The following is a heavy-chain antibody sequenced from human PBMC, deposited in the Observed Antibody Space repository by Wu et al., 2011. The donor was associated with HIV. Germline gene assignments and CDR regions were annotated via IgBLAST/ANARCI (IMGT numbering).Heavy chain of an antibody. V-gene: IGHV1-18*01. D-gene: IGHD4-17*01. CDR1: GYTFTSYD. J-gene: IGHJ5*02. CDR3: ARDYGDYEGRYWFAP. CDR2: ISAYNGNT. Sequence: QVQLVQSGAEVKKPGASVKVSCKASGYTFTSYDISWVRQAPGQGLEWMGWISAYNGNTNYAQKLQGRLTITADKSSNTASMELTSLKSEDTAVYYCARDYGDYEGRYWFAPWGQGTLVTVSS.